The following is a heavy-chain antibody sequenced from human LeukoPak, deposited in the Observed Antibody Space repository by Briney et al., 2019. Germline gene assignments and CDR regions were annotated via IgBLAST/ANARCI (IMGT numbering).Heavy chain of an antibody. CDR1: GFTFSSYW. CDR2: INSDGGTT. J-gene: IGHJ4*02. D-gene: IGHD5-18*01. Sequence: GGSLRLSCAASGFTFSSYWMHWVRQVPGKGLVWVSRINSDGGTTNYADSVKGRFTISRDNAKNTLYLQMNSLRAEDTAVYYCGRGYTFRLDYWGQGTLVTVSS. CDR3: GRGYTFRLDY. V-gene: IGHV3-74*01.